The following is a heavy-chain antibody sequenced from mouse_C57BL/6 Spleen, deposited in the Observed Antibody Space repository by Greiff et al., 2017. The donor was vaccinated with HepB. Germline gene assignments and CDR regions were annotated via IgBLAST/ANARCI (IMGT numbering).Heavy chain of an antibody. Sequence: VKLVESGPGLVQPSQSLSITCTVSGFSLTSYGVHWVRQPPGKGLEWLGVIWSGGSTDYNAAFISRLSISKDNSKSQVFFKMNSLQADDTAIYYCARRGELVDWYFDVWGTGTTVTVSS. CDR2: IWSGGST. CDR1: GFSLTSYG. J-gene: IGHJ1*03. V-gene: IGHV2-4*01. D-gene: IGHD4-1*01. CDR3: ARRGELVDWYFDV.